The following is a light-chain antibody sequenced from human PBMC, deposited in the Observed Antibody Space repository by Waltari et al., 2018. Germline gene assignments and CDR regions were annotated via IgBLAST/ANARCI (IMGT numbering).Light chain of an antibody. V-gene: IGLV2-14*03. J-gene: IGLJ3*02. CDR1: SSDVGGYNY. Sequence: QSALTQPASVSGSPGQSITISCTGTSSDVGGYNYVSWYQQHPGKAPKPRIYDVSNRPAGVSNRCAGSKSGNTASLTSSGLQAEDEADYYCSSYTSSSTVFGGGTKLTVL. CDR2: DVS. CDR3: SSYTSSSTV.